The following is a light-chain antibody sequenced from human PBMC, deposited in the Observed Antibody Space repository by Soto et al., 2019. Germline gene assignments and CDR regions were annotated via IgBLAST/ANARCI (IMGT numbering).Light chain of an antibody. V-gene: IGKV3-15*01. CDR2: DAS. CDR1: QSVSRN. CDR3: QQYNNWPRT. Sequence: EIVMTQSPATLSVSPGERATLSCRASQSVSRNLAWYQQKPGQAPRLLIYDASTRATGIPARFSGSGSGTEFTLTISSLQSEDFAIYCCQQYNNWPRTFGQGTKVEIK. J-gene: IGKJ2*01.